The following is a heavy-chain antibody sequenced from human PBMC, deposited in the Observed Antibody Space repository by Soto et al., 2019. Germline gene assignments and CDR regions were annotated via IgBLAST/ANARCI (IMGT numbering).Heavy chain of an antibody. D-gene: IGHD3-10*01. J-gene: IGHJ5*02. CDR1: RLTFYSYA. CDR2: ISGSGGST. Sequence: XESMSLTFAASRLTFYSYAMSGVGQAPGKGLEWVSAISGSGGSTYYADSVKGRFTISRDNSKNTLYLQMNSLRAEDTAVFYCEGDHSTQGVIRGPCGQATLLTV. V-gene: IGHV3-23*01. CDR3: EGDHSTQGVIRGP.